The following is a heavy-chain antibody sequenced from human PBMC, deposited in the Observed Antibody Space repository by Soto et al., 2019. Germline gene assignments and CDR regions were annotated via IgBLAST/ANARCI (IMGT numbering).Heavy chain of an antibody. CDR1: GFTFSTFP. Sequence: PGGSLRLSCSASGFTFSTFPMHWVRRAPGKGLEYLSAVNANGGSTFYADSVKGRFTISRDNSKNTLYLQMSSLRGDDTAVYYCTRGYSGYILRYFDFWGLGTLVTVSS. J-gene: IGHJ4*02. CDR3: TRGYSGYILRYFDF. V-gene: IGHV3-64D*08. D-gene: IGHD5-12*01. CDR2: VNANGGST.